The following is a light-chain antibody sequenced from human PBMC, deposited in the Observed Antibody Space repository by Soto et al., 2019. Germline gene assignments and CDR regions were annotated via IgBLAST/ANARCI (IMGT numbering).Light chain of an antibody. V-gene: IGKV3-11*01. Sequence: EIVMTQSPATLSVSPGERATLSCRASQSVSSYLAWFQQKPGQAPRLLIYDASNRATGIPARFSGSGSETDFTLTISSLEPEDFAVYYCQQRASWVTFGQGTRL. CDR1: QSVSSY. CDR3: QQRASWVT. CDR2: DAS. J-gene: IGKJ5*01.